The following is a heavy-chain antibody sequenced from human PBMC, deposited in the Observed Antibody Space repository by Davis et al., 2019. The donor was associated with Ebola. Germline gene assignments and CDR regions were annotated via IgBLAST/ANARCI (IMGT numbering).Heavy chain of an antibody. V-gene: IGHV4-30-4*07. CDR3: ARILHTSSGYTIDY. D-gene: IGHD3-22*01. Sequence: MPSETLSLTCAVSGGSISSGGYSWSWIRQPPGKGLEWIGYIYYSGSTYYNPSLKSRVTISVDTSKNQFSLKLSSVTAADTAVYYCARILHTSSGYTIDYWGQGTLVTVSS. CDR1: GGSISSGGYS. J-gene: IGHJ4*02. CDR2: IYYSGST.